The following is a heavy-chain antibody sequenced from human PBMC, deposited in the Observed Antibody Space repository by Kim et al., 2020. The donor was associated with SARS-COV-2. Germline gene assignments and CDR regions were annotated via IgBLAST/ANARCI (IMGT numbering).Heavy chain of an antibody. CDR2: SSNKAKSYTT. CDR3: VRGYHGMDV. Sequence: GGSLRLSCAASGFTLSDYFMDWVRQTPGKGLEWVGRSSNKAKSYTTYYAASVKGRFTISRDDSKNSLYLQMNSLITEDTAVYYCVRGYHGMDVWGQGTTVTVSS. CDR1: GFTLSDYF. V-gene: IGHV3-72*01. J-gene: IGHJ6*02.